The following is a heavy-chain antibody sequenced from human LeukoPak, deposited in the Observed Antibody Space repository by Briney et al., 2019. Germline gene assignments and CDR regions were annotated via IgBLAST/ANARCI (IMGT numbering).Heavy chain of an antibody. Sequence: GGSLRLSCAASGFTFSSYGMSWVRQAPGKGLEWVSAISGSGGSTYYADSVKGRFTISRDNSKNTLYLQMNSLRAEDTAVYYCARRSFPLYDYWGQGTLVTVSS. CDR3: ARRSFPLYDY. V-gene: IGHV3-23*01. CDR1: GFTFSSYG. CDR2: ISGSGGST. D-gene: IGHD2/OR15-2a*01. J-gene: IGHJ4*02.